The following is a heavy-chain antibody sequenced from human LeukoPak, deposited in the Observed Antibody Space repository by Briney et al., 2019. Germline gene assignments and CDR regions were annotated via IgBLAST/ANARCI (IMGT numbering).Heavy chain of an antibody. D-gene: IGHD3-3*01. V-gene: IGHV4-39*01. CDR1: GGSISSGSYY. CDR2: IYYSGST. Sequence: PSETLSLTCTVSGGSISSGSYYWGWIRQPPGKGLEWIGSIYYSGSTYYNPSLKSRATISVDTSKNQFSLKLSSVTAADTAVYYCARLRLWSGYFDYWGQGTLVTVSS. J-gene: IGHJ4*02. CDR3: ARLRLWSGYFDY.